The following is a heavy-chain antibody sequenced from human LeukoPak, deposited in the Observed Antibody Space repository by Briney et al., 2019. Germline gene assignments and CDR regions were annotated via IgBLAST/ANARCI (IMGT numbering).Heavy chain of an antibody. J-gene: IGHJ4*02. Sequence: GGSLRLSCAASGFTFSSYAMSWVRQAPGKGLEWVSYISSSGSTKYYADSVKGRFTISRDNAKNSLYLQMNSLRAEDTAVYYCARAMIVVSNQFDYWGQGTLVTVSS. D-gene: IGHD3-22*01. V-gene: IGHV3-48*04. CDR1: GFTFSSYA. CDR2: ISSSGSTK. CDR3: ARAMIVVSNQFDY.